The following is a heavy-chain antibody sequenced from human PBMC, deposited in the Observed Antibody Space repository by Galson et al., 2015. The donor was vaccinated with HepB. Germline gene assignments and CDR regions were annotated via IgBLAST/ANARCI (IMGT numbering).Heavy chain of an antibody. CDR1: GFSLSTSGVG. CDR2: IYWDDDK. J-gene: IGHJ4*02. V-gene: IGHV2-5*02. CDR3: AHSKGRYFDWFVTFDY. Sequence: PALVKPTQTLTLTCTFSGFSLSTSGVGVGWIRQPPGKALEWLALIYWDDDKRYSPSLKSRLTITKDTSKNQVVLTMTNMDPVDTATYYCAHSKGRYFDWFVTFDYWGQGTLVTVSS. D-gene: IGHD3-9*01.